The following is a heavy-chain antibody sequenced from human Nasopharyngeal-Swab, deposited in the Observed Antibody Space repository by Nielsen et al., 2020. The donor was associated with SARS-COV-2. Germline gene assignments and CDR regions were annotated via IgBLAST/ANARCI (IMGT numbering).Heavy chain of an antibody. CDR1: GITFSNYA. V-gene: IGHV3-23*01. CDR2: ISGSGGST. Sequence: GGSLRLSCAASGITFSNYAMSWVRQAPGKGLEWVSAISGSGGSTYYADSVKGRFTLSRDNSKNTPYLQMNSLRVEDTAVYYCAKASVDYSGSGSYSDYWGQGTLVTVSS. CDR3: AKASVDYSGSGSYSDY. J-gene: IGHJ4*02. D-gene: IGHD3-10*01.